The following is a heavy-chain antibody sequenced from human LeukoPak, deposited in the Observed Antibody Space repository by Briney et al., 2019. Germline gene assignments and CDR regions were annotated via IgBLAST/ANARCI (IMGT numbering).Heavy chain of an antibody. D-gene: IGHD2-2*01. CDR3: ARGRRGYCSSTSCRYYFDY. J-gene: IGHJ4*02. CDR2: TNPNSGGT. V-gene: IGHV1-2*02. CDR1: GYTFTGYY. Sequence: ASVKVSCKASGYTFTGYYMHWVRQAPGQGLEWMGWTNPNSGGTNYAQKFQGRVTMTRDTSISTAYMELSRLRSDDTAVYYCARGRRGYCSSTSCRYYFDYWGQGTLVTVSS.